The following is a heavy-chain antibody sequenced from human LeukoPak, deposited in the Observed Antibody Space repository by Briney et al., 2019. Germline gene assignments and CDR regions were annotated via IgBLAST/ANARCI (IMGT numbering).Heavy chain of an antibody. CDR3: ARARGAEAIDY. CDR1: GGSFSGYY. J-gene: IGHJ4*01. D-gene: IGHD6-25*01. V-gene: IGHV4-34*01. Sequence: SETLSLTCAVYGGSFSGYYWNWIRQPPGKGLEWIGEINHSGSSNYNPSLKSRVTISVDTSKNQFSLKLTSVTAADTAVYYCARARGAEAIDYWGYGTLVTVSS. CDR2: INHSGSS.